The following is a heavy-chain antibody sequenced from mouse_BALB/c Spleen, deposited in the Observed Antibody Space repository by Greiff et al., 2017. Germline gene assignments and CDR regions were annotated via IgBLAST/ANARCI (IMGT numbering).Heavy chain of an antibody. CDR2: INPSNGGT. CDR1: GYTFSSYW. Sequence: VQGVESGAELMKPGASVKISCKATGYTFSSYWIEWVKQRPGHGLEWIGEINPSNGGTNFNEKFKSKATLTVDKSSSTAYMQLSSLTSEDSAVYYCTRMGGRCFDYWGQGTTLTVSS. V-gene: IGHV1S81*02. D-gene: IGHD1-1*01. CDR3: TRMGGRCFDY. J-gene: IGHJ2*01.